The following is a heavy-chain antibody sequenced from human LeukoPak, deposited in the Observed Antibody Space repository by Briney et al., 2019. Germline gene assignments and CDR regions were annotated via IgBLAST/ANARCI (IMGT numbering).Heavy chain of an antibody. CDR2: INPNSGGT. CDR1: GYTFTGYY. Sequence: ASVKVSCKAPGYTFTGYYMHWVRQAHGQGLEWMGWINPNSGGTNYAQKFQGRVTMTRDTSISTAYMELSRLRSDDTAVYYCARDLVMATPLGYYDILTGYQFDYWGQGTLVTVSS. J-gene: IGHJ4*02. CDR3: ARDLVMATPLGYYDILTGYQFDY. V-gene: IGHV1-2*02. D-gene: IGHD3-9*01.